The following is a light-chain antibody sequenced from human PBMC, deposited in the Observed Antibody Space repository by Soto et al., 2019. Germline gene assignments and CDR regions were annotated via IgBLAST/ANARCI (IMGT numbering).Light chain of an antibody. CDR1: SRDVGGQNY. V-gene: IGLV2-8*01. J-gene: IGLJ1*01. Sequence: QSVLTQPPSASGSPGQSVAISCTGTSRDVGGQNYVSWYQQHPGKAPKLIIYAASNRPSGVPDRFSGSKSGNTASLTISGLRADDEADDYCCSHAGNNFAVFGSGTKVTVL. CDR2: AAS. CDR3: CSHAGNNFAV.